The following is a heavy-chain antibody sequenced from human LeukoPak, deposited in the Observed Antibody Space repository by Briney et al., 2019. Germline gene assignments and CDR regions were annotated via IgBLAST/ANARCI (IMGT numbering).Heavy chain of an antibody. Sequence: PSETLSLTCTVSGYSISSGYYWGWIRQPPGKGLEWIGSIYHSRSTYYNPSLKSRVTISVGTSKNQFSLKLSSVTAADTAVYYCARAPGDFERWFDPWGQGTLVTVSS. D-gene: IGHD3-3*01. J-gene: IGHJ5*02. CDR3: ARAPGDFERWFDP. CDR2: IYHSRST. CDR1: GYSISSGYY. V-gene: IGHV4-38-2*02.